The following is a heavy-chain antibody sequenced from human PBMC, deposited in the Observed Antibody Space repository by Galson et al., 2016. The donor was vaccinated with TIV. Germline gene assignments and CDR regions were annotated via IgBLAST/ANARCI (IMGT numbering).Heavy chain of an antibody. D-gene: IGHD2-21*02. J-gene: IGHJ4*02. CDR3: ARVETVALNFDY. Sequence: TLSLTCTVSGASINSGSLYWNWIRQPAGKGLEWIGHISTSGTTNYNPALQSRLSISLDRSNNQFSLRLRPVSAADTAVYFCARVETVALNFDYWGRGALVTVSS. CDR2: ISTSGTT. V-gene: IGHV4-61*09. CDR1: GASINSGSLY.